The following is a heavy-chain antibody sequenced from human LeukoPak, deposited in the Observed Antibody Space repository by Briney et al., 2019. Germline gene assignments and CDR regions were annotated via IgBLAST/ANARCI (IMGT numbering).Heavy chain of an antibody. V-gene: IGHV4-59*01. CDR3: ARSIVGATRALDY. D-gene: IGHD1-26*01. CDR1: GGSISSYY. Sequence: SETLSLTCTVSGGSISSYYWSWIRQPPGKGLEWIGYIYYSGSTNYNPSLKSRVTISVDTSKNQFSLKLSSVTAADTAVYYCARSIVGATRALDYWGQGTLVTVSS. CDR2: IYYSGST. J-gene: IGHJ4*02.